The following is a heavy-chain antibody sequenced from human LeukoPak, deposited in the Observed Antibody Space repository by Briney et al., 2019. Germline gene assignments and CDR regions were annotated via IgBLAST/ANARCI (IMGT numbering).Heavy chain of an antibody. CDR1: GFNFNNYW. Sequence: SGGSLRLSCAASGFNFNNYWMTWVRQAPGKGLEWVANIKQDGSEKYYADSVKGRFTISRDNSKNTLYLQMNSLRAEDTAVYYCAKSLTSGGNAAWGFDYWGQGTLVTVSS. CDR2: IKQDGSEK. J-gene: IGHJ4*02. V-gene: IGHV3-7*01. CDR3: AKSLTSGGNAAWGFDY. D-gene: IGHD4-23*01.